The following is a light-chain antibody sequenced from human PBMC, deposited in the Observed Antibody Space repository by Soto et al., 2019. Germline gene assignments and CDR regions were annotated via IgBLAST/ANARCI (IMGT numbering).Light chain of an antibody. CDR1: QSVSSY. CDR2: DAS. CDR3: QQRSNWPIT. J-gene: IGKJ5*01. V-gene: IGKV3-11*01. Sequence: VLTQSPATLSLSPGERATLSCRASQSVSSYLAWYQQKPGQAPRLLIYDASNRATGIPARFSGSGSGTDFTLTISSLEPEEFAVYYCQQRSNWPITVGQGTRLEIK.